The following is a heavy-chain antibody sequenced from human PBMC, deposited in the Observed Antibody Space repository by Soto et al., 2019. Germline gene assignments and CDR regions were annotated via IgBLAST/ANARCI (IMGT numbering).Heavy chain of an antibody. J-gene: IGHJ4*02. Sequence: ASVKVSCKASGYTFTSYGISWVRQAPGQGLEWMGWISAYNGKTNYAQKLQGRVTMTTDTSTSTAYMELRSLRSDDTAVYYCARGAMYSSGWYGDFDYWGQGTQVTVSS. CDR2: ISAYNGKT. CDR1: GYTFTSYG. D-gene: IGHD6-19*01. CDR3: ARGAMYSSGWYGDFDY. V-gene: IGHV1-18*01.